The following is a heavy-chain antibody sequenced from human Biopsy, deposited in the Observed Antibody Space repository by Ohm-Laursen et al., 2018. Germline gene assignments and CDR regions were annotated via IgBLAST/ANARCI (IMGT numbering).Heavy chain of an antibody. D-gene: IGHD3-16*01. J-gene: IGHJ4*02. CDR1: GGSISSYY. CDR2: IYTSGST. V-gene: IGHV4-4*07. CDR3: ARAAFGPFDS. Sequence: TLSLTCTVSGGSISSYYWNWIRQPAGKGLEWIGRIYTSGSTNFNPSLKSRVTMSIDTSKNRFSLRLSSVTAADTAVYYCARAAFGPFDSWGQGTLVTVSS.